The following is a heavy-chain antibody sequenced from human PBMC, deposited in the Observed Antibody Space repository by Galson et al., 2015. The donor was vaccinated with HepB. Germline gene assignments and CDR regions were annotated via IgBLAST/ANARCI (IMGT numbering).Heavy chain of an antibody. CDR2: IWFDGSQK. V-gene: IGHV3-33*01. CDR3: VRFDGTPIALDI. D-gene: IGHD5-24*01. CDR1: GFTFGSFG. Sequence: SLRLSCAGSGFTFGSFGMHWVRHPPDKGLEWVAVIWFDGSQKYYVDSVNGRFSISRDNSRNMLYLQMNSLRAEDTAIYYCVRFDGTPIALDIWGQGTMVTVSS. J-gene: IGHJ3*02.